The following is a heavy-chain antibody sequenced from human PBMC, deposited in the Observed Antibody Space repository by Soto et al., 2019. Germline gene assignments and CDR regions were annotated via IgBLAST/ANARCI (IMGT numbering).Heavy chain of an antibody. Sequence: GGSLRLSCAASGFTFSSYAMHWVRQAPGKGLEWVAVISYDGSNKYYADSVKGRFTISRDNSKNTLYLQMNSLRAEDTAVYYCARPLYCSGGSCYSFDYWGQGTLVTVSS. CDR3: ARPLYCSGGSCYSFDY. J-gene: IGHJ4*02. CDR1: GFTFSSYA. CDR2: ISYDGSNK. D-gene: IGHD2-15*01. V-gene: IGHV3-30-3*01.